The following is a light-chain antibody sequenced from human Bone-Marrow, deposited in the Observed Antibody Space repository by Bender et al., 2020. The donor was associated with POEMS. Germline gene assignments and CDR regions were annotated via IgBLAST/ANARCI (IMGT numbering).Light chain of an antibody. CDR2: EVS. J-gene: IGLJ1*01. Sequence: QSALTQPASVSGSPGQSITISCTGTSSDVGSYNLVSWYQQHPGKAPKLMIYEVSKRPSGVPDRFSGSKSGNTASLTVSGLQPEDEADYYCSSYAGSNNYVFGTGTKVTVL. CDR1: SSDVGSYNL. V-gene: IGLV2-8*01. CDR3: SSYAGSNNYV.